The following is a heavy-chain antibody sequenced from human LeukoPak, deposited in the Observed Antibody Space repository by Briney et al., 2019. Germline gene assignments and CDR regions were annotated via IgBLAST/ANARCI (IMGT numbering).Heavy chain of an antibody. V-gene: IGHV3-23*01. CDR3: AKAAEYYYYYMDV. CDR1: GFTFSSYA. D-gene: IGHD6-13*01. J-gene: IGHJ6*03. Sequence: PGGSLRLSCAASGFTFSSYAMSWVRQAPGKGLEWVSAISGSGGITSYGDSVKGRFTISRDNSKNTLYLQMNSLRAEGTAVYYCAKAAEYYYYYMDVWGKGTTVTISS. CDR2: ISGSGGIT.